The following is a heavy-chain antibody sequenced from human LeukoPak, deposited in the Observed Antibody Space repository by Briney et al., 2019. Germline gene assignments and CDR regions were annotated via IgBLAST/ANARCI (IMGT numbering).Heavy chain of an antibody. J-gene: IGHJ3*02. Sequence: PGRSLRLSCAASGFTFDDYAMHWVRQAPGKGLEWVSGISWNSGSIGYADSVKGRLTISRDNAKNSLYLQMNSLRAEDTALYYCAKDSAPSITMIVVVPSGAFDIWGQGTMVTVSS. V-gene: IGHV3-9*01. D-gene: IGHD3-22*01. CDR3: AKDSAPSITMIVVVPSGAFDI. CDR1: GFTFDDYA. CDR2: ISWNSGSI.